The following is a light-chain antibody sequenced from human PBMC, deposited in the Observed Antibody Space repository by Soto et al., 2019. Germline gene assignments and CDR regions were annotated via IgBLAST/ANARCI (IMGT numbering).Light chain of an antibody. Sequence: EIVLTQSPGTLSLSPGERAALSCRASQSLSSTSLAWYQQKPGHGPRLLIYGASRRATGIPDRFSARESGTDFTLTISSLEPEDFAVYFCQQYDSTPWTFGQGTKVDIK. CDR1: QSLSSTS. CDR3: QQYDSTPWT. J-gene: IGKJ1*01. CDR2: GAS. V-gene: IGKV3-20*01.